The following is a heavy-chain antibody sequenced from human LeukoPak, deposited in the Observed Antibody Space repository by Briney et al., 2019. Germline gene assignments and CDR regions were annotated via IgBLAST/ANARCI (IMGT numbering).Heavy chain of an antibody. J-gene: IGHJ4*02. Sequence: ASVKVSCKASGYTFTNYNISWVRQAPGQGLEWMGIINPSGGSTIYAHKFQGRVTMTRDMSTSTVYMELSSLRSEDTAVYYCGLGSGSYYMDDYWGQGTLVTVSS. V-gene: IGHV1-46*01. D-gene: IGHD3-10*01. CDR1: GYTFTNYN. CDR3: GLGSGSYYMDDY. CDR2: INPSGGST.